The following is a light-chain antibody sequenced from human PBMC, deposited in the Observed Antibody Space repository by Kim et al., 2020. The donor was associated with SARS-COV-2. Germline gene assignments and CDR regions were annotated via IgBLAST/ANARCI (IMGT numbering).Light chain of an antibody. Sequence: DIVMTQSPDSLAVSLGERATINCKSSQSVLYTSNNKNYLAWYQQQPGQPPKLLIYWASTRESGVPDRFSGSGSGTDFTLTISSLQAEDVAVYYCYQYYNNPQTFGGGTKVDIK. J-gene: IGKJ4*01. CDR3: YQYYNNPQT. V-gene: IGKV4-1*01. CDR1: QSVLYTSNNKNY. CDR2: WAS.